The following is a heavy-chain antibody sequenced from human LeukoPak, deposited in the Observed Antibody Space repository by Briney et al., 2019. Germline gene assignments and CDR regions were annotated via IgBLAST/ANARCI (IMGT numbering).Heavy chain of an antibody. CDR1: GYTFTGYY. J-gene: IGHJ4*02. V-gene: IGHV1-2*02. Sequence: GASVKVSCKASGYTFTGYYMHWVRQAPGQGLEWMGWINPNSGGTNYAQKFQGRVTMTRNTSISTAYMELSSLRSEDTAVYYCARLYVGYGDYVGGAPGYWGQGTLVTVSS. CDR2: INPNSGGT. CDR3: ARLYVGYGDYVGGAPGY. D-gene: IGHD4-17*01.